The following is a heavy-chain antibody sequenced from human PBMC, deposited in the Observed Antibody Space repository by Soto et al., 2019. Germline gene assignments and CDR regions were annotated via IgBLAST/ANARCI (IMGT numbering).Heavy chain of an antibody. CDR3: ARGGGRFWSGFDYYYGRDV. J-gene: IGHJ6*02. CDR2: ISAYNGNT. Sequence: QVQLVQSGAEVKKPGASVKVSCKASGYTFTSYGISWVRQAPGQGLEWMGWISAYNGNTNYAQKLQGRVTMTTDTXXSXAXXGLRSLRSDDTAVYYWARGGGRFWSGFDYYYGRDVWGQGTTVTVSS. V-gene: IGHV1-18*01. D-gene: IGHD3-3*01. CDR1: GYTFTSYG.